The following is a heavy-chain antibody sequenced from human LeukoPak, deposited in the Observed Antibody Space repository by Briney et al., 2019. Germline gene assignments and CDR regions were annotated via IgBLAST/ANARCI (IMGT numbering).Heavy chain of an antibody. Sequence: GGSLRLSCAASGLTFSSYAMSWVRQAPGKGLEWVSAISGSGGSTYYADSVKGRFTISRDNSKNTLYLQMNSLRAEDTAVYYCAKGGYSSSAQNYFDYWGQGTLVTVSS. CDR1: GLTFSSYA. V-gene: IGHV3-23*01. CDR3: AKGGYSSSAQNYFDY. D-gene: IGHD6-6*01. CDR2: ISGSGGST. J-gene: IGHJ4*02.